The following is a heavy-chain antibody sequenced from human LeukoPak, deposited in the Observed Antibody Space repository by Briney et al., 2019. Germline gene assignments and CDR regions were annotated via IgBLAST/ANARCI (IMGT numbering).Heavy chain of an antibody. CDR1: GGTFSSYA. J-gene: IGHJ4*02. V-gene: IGHV1-69*10. D-gene: IGHD3-10*01. Sequence: ASMKVSCKASGGTFSSYAISWVRQAPGQGLEWMGGIIPILGIANYAQKFQGRVTITSDKSTSTAYMELSSLRSEDTAVYYCARVQRVKFPLKYYFDYWGQGTLVTVSS. CDR2: IIPILGIA. CDR3: ARVQRVKFPLKYYFDY.